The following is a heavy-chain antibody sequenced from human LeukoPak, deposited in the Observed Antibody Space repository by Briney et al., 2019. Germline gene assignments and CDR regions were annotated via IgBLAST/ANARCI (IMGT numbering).Heavy chain of an antibody. V-gene: IGHV3-49*03. CDR3: TRDRGAYNLYDY. J-gene: IGHJ4*02. CDR2: IRSKAYGETA. Sequence: GVLRLSCTASGFTFGGYAMSWIRQAPGKGLEWVGFIRSKAYGETADYAASVKGRFTISRDDSKAIAYLQMNSLKTEDTAVYHCTRDRGAYNLYDYWGQGTLVTVSS. CDR1: GFTFGGYA. D-gene: IGHD1-1*01.